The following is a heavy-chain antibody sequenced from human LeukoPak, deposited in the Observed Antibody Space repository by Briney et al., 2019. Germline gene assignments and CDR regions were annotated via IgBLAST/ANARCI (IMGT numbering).Heavy chain of an antibody. D-gene: IGHD3-22*01. J-gene: IGHJ5*02. V-gene: IGHV5-51*01. Sequence: GASLKISCKGSGCSFTSYWIAWGRQMPGKGLGWMGIIYPGGSDTRYSPSFEGQVTISADKCSNTAYLHWSSLKASDTAMYYCARHRTMINWFDPWGQGTLVTVSS. CDR2: IYPGGSDT. CDR3: ARHRTMINWFDP. CDR1: GCSFTSYW.